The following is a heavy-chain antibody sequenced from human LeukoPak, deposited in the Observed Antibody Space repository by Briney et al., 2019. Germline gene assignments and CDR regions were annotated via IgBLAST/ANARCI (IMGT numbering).Heavy chain of an antibody. Sequence: SVKVSCKASGYTFTSYGISWVRQAPGQGLEWMGGIIPIFGTANYAQKFQGRVTITADESTSTAYMELSSLRSEDTAVYYCARGMLAYCGGDCYSDLDYWGQGTLVTVSS. V-gene: IGHV1-69*13. J-gene: IGHJ4*02. CDR3: ARGMLAYCGGDCYSDLDY. D-gene: IGHD2-21*02. CDR1: GYTFTSYG. CDR2: IIPIFGTA.